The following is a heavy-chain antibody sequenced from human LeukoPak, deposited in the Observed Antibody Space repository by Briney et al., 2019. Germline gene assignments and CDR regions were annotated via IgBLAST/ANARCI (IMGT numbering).Heavy chain of an antibody. J-gene: IGHJ4*02. Sequence: GGSLRLSCAASGFTFSSYAMSWVRQAPGKGLEWVSAISGSGGSTYYADSVKGRFTISRDNSKDALSLQMNSLRAEDTAVYYCAKGSSASGYSVSDYWGQGTLVTVSS. CDR2: ISGSGGST. CDR3: AKGSSASGYSVSDY. CDR1: GFTFSSYA. V-gene: IGHV3-23*01. D-gene: IGHD2-2*02.